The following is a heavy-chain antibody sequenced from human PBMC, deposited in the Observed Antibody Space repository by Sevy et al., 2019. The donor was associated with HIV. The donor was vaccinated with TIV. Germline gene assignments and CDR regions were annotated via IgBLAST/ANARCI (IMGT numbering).Heavy chain of an antibody. CDR3: ARGAPVLRYFDWFRNYYGMDV. D-gene: IGHD3-9*01. Sequence: SETLSLTCAVYGGSFSGYYWSWIHQPPGKGLEWIGEINHSGSTNYNPSLKSRVTISVDTSKNQFSLKLSSVTAADTAVYYCARGAPVLRYFDWFRNYYGMDVWGQGTTVTVSS. V-gene: IGHV4-34*01. CDR2: INHSGST. J-gene: IGHJ6*02. CDR1: GGSFSGYY.